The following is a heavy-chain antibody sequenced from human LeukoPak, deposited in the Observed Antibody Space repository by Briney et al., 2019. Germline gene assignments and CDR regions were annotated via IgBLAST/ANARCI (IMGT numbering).Heavy chain of an antibody. CDR1: GGSIRSYY. CDR3: VSMPYAPYCISTSCYDWYFDL. V-gene: IGHV4-59*01. J-gene: IGHJ2*01. Sequence: SEALSLTCTVSGGSIRSYYWSWIRQPPGKGLEWIGYIYYSGSTSYNPSLKSRVTISVDTSKNQFSLRLSSVTAADTAVYYCVSMPYAPYCISTSCYDWYFDLWGRGTLVTVSS. D-gene: IGHD2-2*01. CDR2: IYYSGST.